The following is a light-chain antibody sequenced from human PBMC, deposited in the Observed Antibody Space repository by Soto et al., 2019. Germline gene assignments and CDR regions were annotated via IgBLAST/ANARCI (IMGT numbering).Light chain of an antibody. Sequence: EIALTQSPGTLSLSPGDTAALSCRASQSVSNSYLAWYQQKPGQAPRLLIYGASSRATGIPDRFSGSESGTDFTLTISRLEPEDFAVYYCQQYGSSPRMFGQGTKVEIK. CDR3: QQYGSSPRM. J-gene: IGKJ1*01. V-gene: IGKV3-20*01. CDR2: GAS. CDR1: QSVSNSY.